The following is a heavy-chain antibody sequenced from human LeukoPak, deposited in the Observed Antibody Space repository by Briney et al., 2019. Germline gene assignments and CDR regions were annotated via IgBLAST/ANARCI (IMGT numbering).Heavy chain of an antibody. V-gene: IGHV3-23*01. D-gene: IGHD3-22*01. CDR2: ISGIRSNT. J-gene: IGHJ4*02. CDR3: AKGIDSSGYYPFDY. Sequence: GGSLRLSCAASGFTFSSYAMSWVRQAPGKGLEWVSAISGIRSNTYYADSVKGRFTISRDISKNTPYLQMNSLRAEDTAVYYCAKGIDSSGYYPFDYWGQGALVTVSS. CDR1: GFTFSSYA.